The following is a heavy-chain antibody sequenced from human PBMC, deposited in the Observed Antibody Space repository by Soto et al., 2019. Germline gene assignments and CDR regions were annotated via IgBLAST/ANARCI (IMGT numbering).Heavy chain of an antibody. CDR1: GFTFNDYC. J-gene: IGHJ6*02. D-gene: IGHD3-10*01. Sequence: PGGSLRLSCAASGFTFNDYCMTWVRQAPGKGLEWVSGISGSGGSTYYADSVKGRFTISRDNSKNTLYVQMNSLRVEDTAVYYCAKDLTHGSGTLFGMDVWGQGTTVTVSS. CDR3: AKDLTHGSGTLFGMDV. CDR2: ISGSGGST. V-gene: IGHV3-23*01.